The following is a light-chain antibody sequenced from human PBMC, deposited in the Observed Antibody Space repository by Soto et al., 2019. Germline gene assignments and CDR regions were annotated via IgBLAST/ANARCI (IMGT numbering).Light chain of an antibody. CDR1: QSVLYSSNNKSY. Sequence: DIVMTQSPDSLAVSLGERATINCKSSQSVLYSSNNKSYLAWYQQKPGQPPKSLIYWASTRESGVPDRFSGSGSGTDFTLSISSLQAEDVAVYYCHQYYSTPYTCGQGTKLEIK. V-gene: IGKV4-1*01. CDR3: HQYYSTPYT. CDR2: WAS. J-gene: IGKJ2*01.